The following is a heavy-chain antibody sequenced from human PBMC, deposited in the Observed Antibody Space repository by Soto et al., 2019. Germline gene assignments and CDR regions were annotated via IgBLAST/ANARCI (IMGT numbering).Heavy chain of an antibody. V-gene: IGHV3-21*01. D-gene: IGHD3-10*01. CDR2: ISSSSSYI. Sequence: GGSLRLSCXASGFTFSSYSMNWVRQAPGKGLEWVSSISSSSSYIYYADSVKGRFTISRDNAKNSLYLQMNSLRAEDTAVYYCAPEGIFDAFDIWGQGTMVTVSS. CDR3: APEGIFDAFDI. CDR1: GFTFSSYS. J-gene: IGHJ3*02.